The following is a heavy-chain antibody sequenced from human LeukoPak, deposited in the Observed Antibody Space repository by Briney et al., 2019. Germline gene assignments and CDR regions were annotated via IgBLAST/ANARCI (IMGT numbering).Heavy chain of an antibody. J-gene: IGHJ6*03. Sequence: GGSLRLSCAASGFTFSNAWMSWVRQATGKGLEWVGRIKSKTDGGTTDYAAPVKGRFTISRDDSKNTLYLQMNSLKTEDTAVYYCTTAYYDFWSGYYYYYMDVWGKGTTVTVSS. V-gene: IGHV3-15*01. CDR3: TTAYYDFWSGYYYYYMDV. CDR1: GFTFSNAW. CDR2: IKSKTDGGTT. D-gene: IGHD3-3*01.